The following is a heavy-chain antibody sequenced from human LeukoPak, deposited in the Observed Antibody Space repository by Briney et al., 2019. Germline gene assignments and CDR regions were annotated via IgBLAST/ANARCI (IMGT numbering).Heavy chain of an antibody. Sequence: GGSLRLSCAASGFTFSAYWMHWVRQSPGKGLVWVARSNSDGSTTDYADSVKGRFTISRDNAKNSVYLQMNSLRAEDTAFYYCAKGFWSSSWYDYWGQGTLVTVSS. V-gene: IGHV3-74*01. CDR3: AKGFWSSSWYDY. CDR1: GFTFSAYW. J-gene: IGHJ4*02. D-gene: IGHD6-13*01. CDR2: SNSDGSTT.